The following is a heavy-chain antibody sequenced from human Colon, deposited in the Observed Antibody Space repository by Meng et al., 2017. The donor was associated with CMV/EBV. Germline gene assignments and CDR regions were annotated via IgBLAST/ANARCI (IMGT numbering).Heavy chain of an antibody. D-gene: IGHD1-26*01. J-gene: IGHJ4*02. Sequence: GESLKISCAASGFTFSQFWMHWVRQGPGKGLVWVSRINRDGSITNYADSVKGRFTVSRDNAKNTLYLQMNGLRVEDTAVYYCARDRGVGALDYFDYWGQGTLVTVSS. CDR3: ARDRGVGALDYFDY. CDR1: GFTFSQFW. V-gene: IGHV3-74*01. CDR2: INRDGSIT.